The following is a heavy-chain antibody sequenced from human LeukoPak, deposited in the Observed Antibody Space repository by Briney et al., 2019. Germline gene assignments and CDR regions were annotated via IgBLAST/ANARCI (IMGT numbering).Heavy chain of an antibody. CDR3: ASLVSSAYSTFDC. CDR1: GGSISSYY. V-gene: IGHV4-59*08. Sequence: SETLSLTCTVSGGSISSYYWNWIRQPPGKGLEWIGYIYYSGTTNYNPSLKSRVTISVDTSKNQFSLKLSSVTAADTAVYYCASLVSSAYSTFDCWGQGTLVTVSS. CDR2: IYYSGTT. D-gene: IGHD3-22*01. J-gene: IGHJ4*02.